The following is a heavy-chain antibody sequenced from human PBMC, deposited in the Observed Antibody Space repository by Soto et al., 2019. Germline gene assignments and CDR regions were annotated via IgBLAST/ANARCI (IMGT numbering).Heavy chain of an antibody. CDR1: GGSVTSGRDY. CDR3: ARQEYQLVNWFQS. CDR2: IYYIGST. Sequence: SETLSLTCSVSGGSVTSGRDYWGWIRQTPGKGLEWIGSIYYIGSTYLNPSLKSRVTMSVDTSKNRFSLRLTSVIAADTAVSYCARQEYQLVNWFQSWSVGILVTVCS. J-gene: IGHJ5*01. D-gene: IGHD2-2*01. V-gene: IGHV4-39*01.